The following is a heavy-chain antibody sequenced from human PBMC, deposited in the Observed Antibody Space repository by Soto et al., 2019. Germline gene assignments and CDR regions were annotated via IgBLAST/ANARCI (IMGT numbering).Heavy chain of an antibody. D-gene: IGHD3-3*01. V-gene: IGHV1-18*01. CDR2: ISAYNGQT. CDR3: ARDPHESWNSSFLDH. Sequence: ASVKVSCKASGYPFDTYGINWVRQAPGQRPEWMGWISAYNGQTDYAQNFQGRVTMATDTSTNTAYMELRNLRSDDTAVYYCARDPHESWNSSFLDHWGPGTRVTFSS. CDR1: GYPFDTYG. J-gene: IGHJ5*02.